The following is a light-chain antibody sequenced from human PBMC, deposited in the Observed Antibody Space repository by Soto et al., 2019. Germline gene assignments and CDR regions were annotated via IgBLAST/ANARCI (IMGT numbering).Light chain of an antibody. J-gene: IGKJ3*01. V-gene: IGKV1-33*01. CDR1: QDIRNF. CDR2: DAS. CDR3: QQFDNPPFT. Sequence: DIQMTRSPSSLSASEGDRVTITCQASQDIRNFLNWFQQKPGKAPNLLIHDASDLDTGVPSRFSGSGSGTHFTFTINSLQPEDVATYYCQQFDNPPFTFGPGTKVEIK.